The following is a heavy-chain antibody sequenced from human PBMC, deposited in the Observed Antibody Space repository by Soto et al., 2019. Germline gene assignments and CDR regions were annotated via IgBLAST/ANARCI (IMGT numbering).Heavy chain of an antibody. CDR2: LVHQFGTP. J-gene: IGHJ4*02. D-gene: IGHD5-18*01. CDR3: ARQNRDTPMVPFDV. CDR1: RGTFNRYA. V-gene: IGHV1-69*01. Sequence: QVQLVQSGAEVKKPGSSVKVSCLASRGTFNRYAITWVRQAPGHGLEWLGALVHQFGTPNYAQKFQDRVTIVADESTNTTSMELRGLTSDDTAVYYCARQNRDTPMVPFDVWGQGTLVTVSS.